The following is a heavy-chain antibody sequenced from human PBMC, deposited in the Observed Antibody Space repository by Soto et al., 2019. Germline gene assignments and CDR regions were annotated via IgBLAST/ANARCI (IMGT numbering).Heavy chain of an antibody. CDR3: GGHCYNY. V-gene: IGHV3-23*01. D-gene: IGHD3-16*02. CDR1: GFTFSSYA. J-gene: IGHJ4*02. Sequence: GGSLGLSCAASGFTFSSYAMSWVRQAPGKGLEGVSVVSGSDDITYYADSVKGRFTISIDNSKDTVYLQMNSLRAEDTAVYYCGGHCYNYCGQGTLVTVSS. CDR2: VSGSDDIT.